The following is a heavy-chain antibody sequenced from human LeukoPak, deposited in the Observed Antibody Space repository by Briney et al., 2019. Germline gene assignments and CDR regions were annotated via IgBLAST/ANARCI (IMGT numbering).Heavy chain of an antibody. CDR3: ATNYDSSAYGVFDP. J-gene: IGHJ5*02. CDR2: TNSDGRTT. Sequence: GGSLRLSCAASGFTFSSYWMHWVRQAPGKGLVWVSRTNSDGRTTSYADSVKGRFTISRDNAKNTLYLQMNSLRAEDTAVYYCATNYDSSAYGVFDPWGQGTLVTVSS. D-gene: IGHD3-22*01. V-gene: IGHV3-74*01. CDR1: GFTFSSYW.